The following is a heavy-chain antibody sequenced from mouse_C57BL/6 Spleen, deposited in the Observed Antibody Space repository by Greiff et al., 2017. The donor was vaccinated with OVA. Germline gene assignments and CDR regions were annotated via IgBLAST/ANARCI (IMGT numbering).Heavy chain of an antibody. CDR3: ARDYYGSRTWYFDV. CDR1: GFSFTSYG. J-gene: IGHJ1*03. CDR2: IWSGGST. D-gene: IGHD1-1*01. Sequence: VQLQESGPGLVQPSESLSITCTASGFSFTSYGVHWVRQSPGKGLEWLGVIWSGGSTDYNAAFIYRLTISKDNSKSHVFYKMNSLQADDTTLYYCARDYYGSRTWYFDVWGTGTTVTVSS. V-gene: IGHV2-2*01.